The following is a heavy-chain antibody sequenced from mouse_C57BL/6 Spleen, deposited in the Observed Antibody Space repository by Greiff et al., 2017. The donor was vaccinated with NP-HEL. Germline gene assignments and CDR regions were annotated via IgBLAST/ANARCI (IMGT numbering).Heavy chain of an antibody. Sequence: VQLQQSGPELVKPGASVKISCKASGYTFTDYYINWVKQRPGQGLEWIGWIFPGSGSTYYNEKFKGKATLTVDKSSSTAYMLLSSLTSEDSAVYFCARSATTVVVPYYFDYWGQGTTLTVSS. CDR2: IFPGSGST. J-gene: IGHJ2*01. D-gene: IGHD1-1*01. V-gene: IGHV1-75*01. CDR3: ARSATTVVVPYYFDY. CDR1: GYTFTDYY.